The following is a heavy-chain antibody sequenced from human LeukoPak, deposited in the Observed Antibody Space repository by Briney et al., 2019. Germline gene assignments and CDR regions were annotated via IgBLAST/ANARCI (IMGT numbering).Heavy chain of an antibody. CDR2: THYRGDI. CDR3: GRNLGSGSDH. CDR1: GASVSSDY. J-gene: IGHJ4*02. D-gene: IGHD3-10*01. Sequence: SETLSLTCSVSGASVSSDYWNWIRQSPGRGLEWIGYTHYRGDINYNPSLKSRLTMSVDASSNQVSLKRSSVTDADAAVYYCGRNLGSGSDHWGQGTLVTVSS. V-gene: IGHV4-59*02.